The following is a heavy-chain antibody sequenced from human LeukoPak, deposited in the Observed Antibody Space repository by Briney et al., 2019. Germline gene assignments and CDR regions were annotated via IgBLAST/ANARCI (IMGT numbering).Heavy chain of an antibody. Sequence: GGSLRLSCAASGFTFSSYSMNWVRQAPGKGLEWVSIIYNDGGTYYADSVKGRFTISRDNSKNTLFLQMNSLRAEDTAVYFCARLYYDILTAIRNWGQGTLVTVSS. CDR1: GFTFSSYS. CDR3: ARLYYDILTAIRN. J-gene: IGHJ4*02. CDR2: IYNDGGT. V-gene: IGHV3-53*01. D-gene: IGHD3-9*01.